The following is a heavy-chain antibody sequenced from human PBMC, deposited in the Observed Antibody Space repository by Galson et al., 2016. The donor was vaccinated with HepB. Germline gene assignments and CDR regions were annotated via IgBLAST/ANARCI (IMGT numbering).Heavy chain of an antibody. J-gene: IGHJ5*02. CDR1: GFTLNNYA. D-gene: IGHD1-26*01. CDR2: LSYDGSNR. CDR3: ARDQGWEGDWFDP. Sequence: SMRLSCAASGFTLNNYALHWARKAPGKGLEWVALLSYDGSNRYYRDPVRGRFAISRDTSKNTVYLQMNSLRPEDTADYYCARDQGWEGDWFDPWGQGTLVTVSS. V-gene: IGHV3-30*09.